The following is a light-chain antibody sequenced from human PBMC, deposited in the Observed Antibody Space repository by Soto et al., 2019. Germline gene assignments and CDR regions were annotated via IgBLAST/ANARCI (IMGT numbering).Light chain of an antibody. CDR2: GAS. Sequence: EIVLTQSPGTLSLSPGERATLSCRASQSVSSSYLAWYQQQPGQAPRLLIYGASSRATGIPDRFSGSGSGTDFTLTISRLEPEDFAVYYCQQYGSSSWTFGQGTRWIS. CDR1: QSVSSSY. V-gene: IGKV3-20*01. J-gene: IGKJ1*01. CDR3: QQYGSSSWT.